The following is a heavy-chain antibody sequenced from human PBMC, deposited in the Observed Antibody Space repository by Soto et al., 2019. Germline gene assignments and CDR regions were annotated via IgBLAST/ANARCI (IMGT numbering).Heavy chain of an antibody. V-gene: IGHV3-23*01. Sequence: GGSLRLSCAASGFTFSSYAMSWVRQAPGKGLEWVSAISGSGGSTYYADSVKGRFTISRDNSKNTLYLQMNSLRAEDTAVYYCAKDYIVVVPAPGPYYGMDLWGQGTTVTVSS. CDR3: AKDYIVVVPAPGPYYGMDL. CDR2: ISGSGGST. D-gene: IGHD2-2*01. J-gene: IGHJ6*02. CDR1: GFTFSSYA.